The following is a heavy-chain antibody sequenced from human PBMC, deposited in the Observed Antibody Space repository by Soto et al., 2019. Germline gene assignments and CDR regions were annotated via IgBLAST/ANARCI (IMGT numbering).Heavy chain of an antibody. V-gene: IGHV4-39*01. Sequence: SETLSLTCTVSGGSISSNIYFWGWIRQPPGRGLEWIGSIYYSGSTYYSPSPKSRVTISVDTSKNQFSLKLSAVTAADTAVYHGARVGRLGGPPYYFDYWGKGTL. CDR2: IYYSGST. J-gene: IGHJ4*02. CDR1: GGSISSNIYF. D-gene: IGHD1-26*01. CDR3: ARVGRLGGPPYYFDY.